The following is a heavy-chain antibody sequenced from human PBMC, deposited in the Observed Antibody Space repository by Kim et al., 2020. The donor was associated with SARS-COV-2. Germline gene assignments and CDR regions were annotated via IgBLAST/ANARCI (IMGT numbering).Heavy chain of an antibody. CDR1: GGTFSSYA. V-gene: IGHV1-69*13. CDR3: AGMGYGSGSNWFDP. J-gene: IGHJ5*02. Sequence: SVKVSCKASGGTFSSYAISWVRQAPGQGLEWMGGIIPIFGTANYAQKFQGRVTITADESTSTAYMELSSLRSEDTAVYYCAGMGYGSGSNWFDPWGQGTLVTVSS. D-gene: IGHD3-10*01. CDR2: IIPIFGTA.